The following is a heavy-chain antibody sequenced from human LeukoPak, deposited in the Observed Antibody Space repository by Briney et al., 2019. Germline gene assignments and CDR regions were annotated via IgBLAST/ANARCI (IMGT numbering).Heavy chain of an antibody. CDR2: ISAYNGNT. CDR1: GYTFTSYG. CDR3: ARDPNSRVVRTYYYYMDV. Sequence: ASVKVSCKASGYTFTSYGISWVRQAPGQGLEWMGWISAYNGNTNYAQKLQGRVTMTTDTSTSTAYMELRSLRSDDTAVYYCARDPNSRVVRTYYYYMDVWGKGTTVTVSS. J-gene: IGHJ6*03. V-gene: IGHV1-18*01. D-gene: IGHD4-23*01.